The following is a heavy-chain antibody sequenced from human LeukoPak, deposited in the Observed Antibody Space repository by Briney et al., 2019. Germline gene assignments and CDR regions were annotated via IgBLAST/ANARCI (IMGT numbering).Heavy chain of an antibody. Sequence: GRSLRLSCAASGFTFSTYGMHWVRQAPGKGLEWVAVISYDGTNKYYADSVKGRFTIPRDNSKNTLYLQMNSLRAEDTAVYYCAKDLGIVVVPAAIAGFDYWGQGTLVTVSS. CDR3: AKDLGIVVVPAAIAGFDY. CDR2: ISYDGTNK. D-gene: IGHD2-2*03. CDR1: GFTFSTYG. V-gene: IGHV3-30*18. J-gene: IGHJ4*02.